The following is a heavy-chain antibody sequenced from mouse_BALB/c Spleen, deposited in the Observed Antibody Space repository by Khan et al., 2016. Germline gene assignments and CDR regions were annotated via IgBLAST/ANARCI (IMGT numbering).Heavy chain of an antibody. CDR1: GYTFTDYA. CDR2: ISTYYGDA. J-gene: IGHJ4*01. Sequence: QVQLQQSGAELVRPGVSVKISCKGSGYTFTDYAMHWVKQSHAKSLEWIGVISTYYGDASYNQKFEGKATMTVDKSSSTAYMELARLTSEDSAIYYCARLYDGLYYAMDYWGQGTSVTVSS. CDR3: ARLYDGLYYAMDY. V-gene: IGHV1S137*01. D-gene: IGHD2-14*01.